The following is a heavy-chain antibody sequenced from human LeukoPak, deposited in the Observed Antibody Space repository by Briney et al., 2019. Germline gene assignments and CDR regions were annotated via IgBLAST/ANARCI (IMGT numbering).Heavy chain of an antibody. CDR3: ARVLTSYRGDRLFDY. CDR2: INHSGNT. Sequence: SETLSLTCTVSGGSISSGGYYWSWIRQPPGKGLEWIGEINHSGNTNYIPSLKSRVTISVDTSQNQFSLKLSSVTAADTAVYYCARVLTSYRGDRLFDYWGQGTLVTVSS. J-gene: IGHJ4*02. D-gene: IGHD2-2*01. V-gene: IGHV4-39*07. CDR1: GGSISSGGYY.